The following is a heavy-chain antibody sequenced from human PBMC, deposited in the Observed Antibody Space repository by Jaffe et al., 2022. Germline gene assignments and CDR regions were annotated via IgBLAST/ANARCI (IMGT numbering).Heavy chain of an antibody. CDR1: GFTFSSYS. Sequence: EVQLVESGGGLVKPGGSLRLSCAASGFTFSSYSMNWVRQAPGKGLEWVSSISSSSSYIYYADSVKGRFTISRDNAKNSLYLQMNSLRAEDTAVYYCARDALHYDFWSGYYDYYYYYMDVWGKGTTVTVSS. CDR2: ISSSSSYI. CDR3: ARDALHYDFWSGYYDYYYYYMDV. D-gene: IGHD3-3*01. V-gene: IGHV3-21*01. J-gene: IGHJ6*03.